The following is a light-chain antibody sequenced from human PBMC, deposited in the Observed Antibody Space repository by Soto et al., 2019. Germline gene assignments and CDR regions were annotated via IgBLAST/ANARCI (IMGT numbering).Light chain of an antibody. Sequence: QPVLTQPPSASGSPGQSVTISCTGTSSDVGGYDYVSWYQQHPGKAPKAMIYEVSKRPSGVPDRFSGSKSGNPASLTVSGLQAEDEADYFCSSYGGRNNLLFGGGPTLTVL. J-gene: IGLJ2*01. CDR1: SSDVGGYDY. V-gene: IGLV2-8*01. CDR3: SSYGGRNNLL. CDR2: EVS.